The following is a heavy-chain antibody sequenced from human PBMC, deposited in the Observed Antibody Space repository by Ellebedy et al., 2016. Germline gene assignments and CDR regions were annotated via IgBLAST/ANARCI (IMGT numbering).Heavy chain of an antibody. CDR3: ARDLNWAFDY. D-gene: IGHD7-27*01. V-gene: IGHV3-23*01. CDR1: GFTFSSYA. J-gene: IGHJ4*02. CDR2: ISGSGGST. Sequence: GESLKISCAASGFTFSSYAMSWVRQAPGKGLEWVSAISGSGGSTYYADSVKGRFTISRDNAKNSLYLQMNSLTADDTAVYYCARDLNWAFDYWGQGTLVTVSS.